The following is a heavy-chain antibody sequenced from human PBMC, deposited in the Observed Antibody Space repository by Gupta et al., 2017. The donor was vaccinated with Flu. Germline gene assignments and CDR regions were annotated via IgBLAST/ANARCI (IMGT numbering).Heavy chain of an antibody. D-gene: IGHD3-10*01. CDR1: GGSISSYY. CDR3: ARGAIESPVLLLTGYYYYGMDV. V-gene: IGHV4-59*01. Sequence: QVQLQESGPGLVKPSETLSLTCTVSGGSISSYYWSWIRQPPGKGLEWIGYIYYSGSTNYNPSLKSRVTISVDTSKNQFSLKLSSVTAADTAVYYCARGAIESPVLLLTGYYYYGMDVWGQGTTVTVSS. CDR2: IYYSGST. J-gene: IGHJ6*02.